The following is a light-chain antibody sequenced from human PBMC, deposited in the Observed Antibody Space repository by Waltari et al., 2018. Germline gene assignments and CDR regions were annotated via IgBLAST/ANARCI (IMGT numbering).Light chain of an antibody. CDR3: ALYMGSGIWV. CDR1: SGSLSTTSY. Sequence: QTVVTQEPSLSVSPGGTVTLTCALSSGSLSTTSYATWYQQTPGQAPRTLVYDANARSSGVPDRFSGASLGNTAALNITGAQADDESDYYCALYMGSGIWVFGGGTRLTVL. V-gene: IGLV8-61*01. J-gene: IGLJ3*02. CDR2: DAN.